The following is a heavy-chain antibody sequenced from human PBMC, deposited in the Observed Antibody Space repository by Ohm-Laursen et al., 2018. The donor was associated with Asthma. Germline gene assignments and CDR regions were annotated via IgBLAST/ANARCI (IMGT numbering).Heavy chain of an antibody. D-gene: IGHD6-6*01. Sequence: SLRLSCAASGFTFSISSLHWVRQAPGKGLEWVAIISSAATYKNYANSVKGRFTISRDNSKTTLYLQMNILRAEDTAVYYCAKDLGIAARPSDYYYGMDVWGQGTTVTVSS. CDR3: AKDLGIAARPSDYYYGMDV. CDR2: ISSAATYK. CDR1: GFTFSISS. J-gene: IGHJ6*02. V-gene: IGHV3-30*04.